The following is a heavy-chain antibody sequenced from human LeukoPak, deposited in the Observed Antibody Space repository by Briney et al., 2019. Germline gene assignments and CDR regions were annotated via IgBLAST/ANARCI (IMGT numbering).Heavy chain of an antibody. Sequence: SGGSLRLSCAASGLTVSSNYMSWVRQAPGKGLEWVSSISSSSYIYYADSVKGRFTISRDNAKNSLYLQMNSLRAEDTAVYYCARGVLTPDWGQGTLVTVSS. CDR2: ISSSSYI. CDR3: ARGVLTPD. J-gene: IGHJ4*02. V-gene: IGHV3-69-1*01. CDR1: GLTVSSNY. D-gene: IGHD2-15*01.